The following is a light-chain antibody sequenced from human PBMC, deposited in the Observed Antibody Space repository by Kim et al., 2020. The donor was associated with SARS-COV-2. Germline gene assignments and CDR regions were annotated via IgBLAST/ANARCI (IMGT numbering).Light chain of an antibody. Sequence: SALTQPASVSGSPGQSITISCTGTSSDVGGYNYVSWYQQHPAKAPKLIIYDVRKRPSGVSNCSSGFKSGNTASLTISVLHADDEADYYYSSYTSNSAVVFGGGTKLTVL. CDR3: SSYTSNSAVV. CDR1: SSDVGGYNY. J-gene: IGLJ2*01. V-gene: IGLV2-14*03. CDR2: DVR.